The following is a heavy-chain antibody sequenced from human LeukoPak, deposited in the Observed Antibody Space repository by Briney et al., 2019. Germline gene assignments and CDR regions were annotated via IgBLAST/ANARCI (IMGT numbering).Heavy chain of an antibody. CDR3: AGSSYIGLDF. V-gene: IGHV4-34*01. CDR2: INHSGNT. CDR1: GGSFSSSAYY. D-gene: IGHD3-22*01. J-gene: IGHJ4*02. Sequence: SETLSLTCIVSGGSFSSSAYYWSWIRQPPGKGLEWIGEINHSGNTNLNPSLKSRVTISVDTSKNQFSLRLMSVTAADTAVYYCAGSSYIGLDFWGQGTLVTVSS.